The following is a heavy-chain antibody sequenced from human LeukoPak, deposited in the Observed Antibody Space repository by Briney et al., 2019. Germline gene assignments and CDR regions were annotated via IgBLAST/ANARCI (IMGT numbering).Heavy chain of an antibody. J-gene: IGHJ3*02. Sequence: PGGSLRLSCAASGFTFSNYAMSWVRQAPGKGLEWVSGITGGRSTYYADSVKGRFTISRDNSKNTMSLEMNSLRVEDTAVYYCAKEAAMIVVVITLGAFDIWGQGTMVTVSS. CDR1: GFTFSNYA. V-gene: IGHV3-23*01. D-gene: IGHD3-22*01. CDR2: ITGGRST. CDR3: AKEAAMIVVVITLGAFDI.